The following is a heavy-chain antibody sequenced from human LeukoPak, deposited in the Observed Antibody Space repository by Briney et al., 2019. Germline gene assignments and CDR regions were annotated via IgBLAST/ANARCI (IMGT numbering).Heavy chain of an antibody. CDR2: IIPIFGTA. V-gene: IGHV1-69*13. J-gene: IGHJ6*02. CDR3: ARTRTYYYGMDV. Sequence: ASVKVSCKASGGTFSSYAISWVRQAPGQGLEWMGGIIPIFGTANYARKFQGRVTITADESTSTAYMELSSLRSEDTAVYYCARTRTYYYGMDVWGQGTTVTVSS. CDR1: GGTFSSYA.